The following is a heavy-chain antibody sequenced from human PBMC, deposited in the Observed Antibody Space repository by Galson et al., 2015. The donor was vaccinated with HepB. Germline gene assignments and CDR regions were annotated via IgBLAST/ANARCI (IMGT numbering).Heavy chain of an antibody. D-gene: IGHD2-2*01. V-gene: IGHV1-46*01. Sequence: SVKVSCKASGYTFTSYGISWVRQAPGQGLEWMAIINPNNAGTIYAQKFQDRVTVTRDTSTTTLYMEFSSLRSEDTAVYYCARDSAVPAAIGRYNWFDPWGQGTLVTVSS. J-gene: IGHJ5*02. CDR1: GYTFTSYG. CDR3: ARDSAVPAAIGRYNWFDP. CDR2: INPNNAGT.